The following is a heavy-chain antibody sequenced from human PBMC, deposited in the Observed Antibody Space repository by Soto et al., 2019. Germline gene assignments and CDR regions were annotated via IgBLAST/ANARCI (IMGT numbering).Heavy chain of an antibody. CDR3: AQPRGGRVTTFPPIFDY. D-gene: IGHD4-17*01. CDR1: GFTLSDHY. Sequence: GGSLRLSCTGSGFTLSDHYIDWVRQAPGKGLEWVGRSRDKAQGYSTTYAASVKGRFTTSRDESKNSVYLQMNSLRAEDTAVYYCAQPRGGRVTTFPPIFDYWGQGALVTVSS. CDR2: SRDKAQGYST. J-gene: IGHJ4*02. V-gene: IGHV3-72*01.